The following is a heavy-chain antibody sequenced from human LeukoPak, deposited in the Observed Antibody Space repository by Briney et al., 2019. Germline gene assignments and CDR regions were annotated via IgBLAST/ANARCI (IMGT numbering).Heavy chain of an antibody. CDR1: GYTLTELS. J-gene: IGHJ4*02. V-gene: IGHV1-24*01. Sequence: ASVKVSCKVSGYTLTELSMHWVRQAPGKGLEWMGGFDPEDGETIYAQKFQGRVTMTRDTSISTAYMELSRLRSDDTAVYYCARAEHSSSLCFDYWGQGTLVTVSS. CDR3: ARAEHSSSLCFDY. CDR2: FDPEDGET. D-gene: IGHD6-13*01.